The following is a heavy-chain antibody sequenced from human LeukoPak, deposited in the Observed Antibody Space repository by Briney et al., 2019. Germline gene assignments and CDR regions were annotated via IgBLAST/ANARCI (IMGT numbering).Heavy chain of an antibody. D-gene: IGHD6-13*01. CDR1: GGSLSSGYY. Sequence: PSETLSLTCTVSGGSLSSGYYWSWIRQPPGKGLEWIGEINHSGSTNYDPSLKSRVTISVDTSKNQFSLKLSSVTAADTAVYYCARRRGFGSWLYFDYWGQGTLVTVSS. CDR3: ARRRGFGSWLYFDY. J-gene: IGHJ4*02. CDR2: INHSGST. V-gene: IGHV4-34*01.